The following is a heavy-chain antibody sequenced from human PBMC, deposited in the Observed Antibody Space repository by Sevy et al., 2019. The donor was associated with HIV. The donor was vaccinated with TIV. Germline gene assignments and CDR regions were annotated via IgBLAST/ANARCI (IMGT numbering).Heavy chain of an antibody. D-gene: IGHD2-2*02. CDR1: GFTFSSYA. V-gene: IGHV3-30*04. Sequence: GSLRLSCAASGFTFSSYAMHWVRQAPGKGLEWVAVISYDGSNKYYADSVKGRVTISRDNSKNTLYLQMNSLRAEDTAVYYCAREGGYCSSTSCYTAFGYWGQGTLVTVSS. J-gene: IGHJ4*02. CDR3: AREGGYCSSTSCYTAFGY. CDR2: ISYDGSNK.